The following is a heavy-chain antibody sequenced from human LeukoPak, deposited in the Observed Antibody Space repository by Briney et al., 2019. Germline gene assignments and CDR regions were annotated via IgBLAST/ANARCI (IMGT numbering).Heavy chain of an antibody. CDR3: ARDTAMAPQAYYYYYGMDV. D-gene: IGHD5-18*01. CDR1: GGSISSGGYS. V-gene: IGHV4-31*11. J-gene: IGHJ6*02. Sequence: SETLSLTCAVSGGSISSGGYSWSWIRQHPGKGLEWIGYIYYSGSTYYNPSLKSRVTISVDTSKNQFSLKLSSVTAADTAVYYCARDTAMAPQAYYYYYGMDVWGQGTTVTVSS. CDR2: IYYSGST.